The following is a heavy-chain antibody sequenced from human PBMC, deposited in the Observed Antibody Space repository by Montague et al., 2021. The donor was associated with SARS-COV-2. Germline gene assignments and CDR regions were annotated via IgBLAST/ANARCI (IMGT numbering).Heavy chain of an antibody. CDR2: INHDGSEK. V-gene: IGHV3-7*01. J-gene: IGHJ4*02. CDR1: GFTFRNRY. CDR3: ARDEDITTAGGELLDY. Sequence: SRRLSFAASGFTFRNRYMTWVRQAPGKGLEWVANINHDGSEKFYVDSVEGRFTISRDNAKNSVYLRMNSPRAEDTAVYYCARDEDITTAGGELLDYWGQGTLVAVSS. D-gene: IGHD3-16*01.